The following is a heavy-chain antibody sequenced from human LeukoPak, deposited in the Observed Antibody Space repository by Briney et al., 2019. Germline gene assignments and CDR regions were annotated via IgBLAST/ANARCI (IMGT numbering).Heavy chain of an antibody. CDR2: IASDGSIK. V-gene: IGHV3-30*04. Sequence: GGSLTLSCVASGFTFNDYAMHWVRQAPGKGLDCVAVIASDGSIKLHADSVKGRFTISRDNFKNILYLHMSSLTPEDTALYYCARDPRGGPPDYFDSWGQGTLVSVST. J-gene: IGHJ4*02. CDR1: GFTFNDYA. CDR3: ARDPRGGPPDYFDS. D-gene: IGHD3-16*01.